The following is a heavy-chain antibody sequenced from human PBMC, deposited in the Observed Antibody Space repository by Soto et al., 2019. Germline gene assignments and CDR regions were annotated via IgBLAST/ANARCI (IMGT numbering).Heavy chain of an antibody. D-gene: IGHD6-13*01. CDR2: IYHSGTT. J-gene: IGHJ4*02. CDR3: AIPGAGDFDY. Sequence: QVQLQESGPGLVEPSGTLSLTCAVSGASISNTNWWSWVRQPPGKGLEWIGEIYHSGTTNCDPSHKSRVTISVDKSKNQFSLKLSSVTAADTAVYYCAIPGAGDFDYWGQGTLVTVSS. CDR1: GASISNTNW. V-gene: IGHV4-4*02.